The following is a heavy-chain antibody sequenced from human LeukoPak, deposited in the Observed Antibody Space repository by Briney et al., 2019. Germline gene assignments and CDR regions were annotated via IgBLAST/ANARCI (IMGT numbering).Heavy chain of an antibody. CDR1: GGSISSYH. CDR3: ARDVGYSFDY. V-gene: IGHV4-59*01. CDR2: IYYSGST. D-gene: IGHD3-22*01. Sequence: PSETLSLTCTVSGGSISSYHWSWIRQPPGKGLEWIGYIYYSGSTNYNPSLKSRVSMSVDTSKNQFSLKLTSVTAADTAVYYCARDVGYSFDYWGQGTLVTVSS. J-gene: IGHJ4*02.